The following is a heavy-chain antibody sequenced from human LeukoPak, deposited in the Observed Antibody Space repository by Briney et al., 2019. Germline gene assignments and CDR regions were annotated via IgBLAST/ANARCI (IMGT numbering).Heavy chain of an antibody. V-gene: IGHV3-30*02. Sequence: GRSLRLSCAASGFTFSGYDLHWVRQAPGKGLEWVAFIRYDGSNKYYADSATGRFTISRDNSKNTLYLQMNSLRAEDTAVYYCASSVVGGLGLDYWGQGTLVTVSS. CDR3: ASSVVGGLGLDY. J-gene: IGHJ4*02. D-gene: IGHD1-26*01. CDR1: GFTFSGYD. CDR2: IRYDGSNK.